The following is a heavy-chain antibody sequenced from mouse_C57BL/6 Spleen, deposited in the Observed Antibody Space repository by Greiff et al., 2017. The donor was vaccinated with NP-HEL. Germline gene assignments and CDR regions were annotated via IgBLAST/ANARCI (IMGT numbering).Heavy chain of an antibody. CDR2: IDPSDSYT. D-gene: IGHD1-1*01. CDR3: ARADYYGSYYFDY. V-gene: IGHV1-50*01. J-gene: IGHJ2*01. Sequence: QVQLQQPGAELVKPGASVKLSCKASGYTFTSYWMQWVKQRPGQGLEWIGEIDPSDSYTNYNQKFKGKATLTVDTSSSTAYMQLSSLTSEDSAVYYCARADYYGSYYFDYWGQGTTLTVSS. CDR1: GYTFTSYW.